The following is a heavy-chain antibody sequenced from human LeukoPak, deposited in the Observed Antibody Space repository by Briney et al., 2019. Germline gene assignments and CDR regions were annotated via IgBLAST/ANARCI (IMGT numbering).Heavy chain of an antibody. V-gene: IGHV3-23*01. CDR2: ISGSGDDT. CDR3: AKLPAVNLDAFDI. Sequence: PGGSLRLSCAAPGFTFRSYGMSWVRQAPGKGLEWVSAISGSGDDTDYADSVKGRFIISRDNSKNTLYLQMNSLKAEDTAVYYCAKLPAVNLDAFDIWGQGTLVTVSS. J-gene: IGHJ3*02. CDR1: GFTFRSYG. D-gene: IGHD2-2*01.